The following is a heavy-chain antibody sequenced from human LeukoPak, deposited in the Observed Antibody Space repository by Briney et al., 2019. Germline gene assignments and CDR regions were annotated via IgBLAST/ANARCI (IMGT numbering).Heavy chain of an antibody. CDR1: GFPVNKYE. J-gene: IGHJ4*02. CDR2: IDAGASST. CDR3: VRGRLLRSTKYFDY. Sequence: GGSLRLSCAASGFPVNKYEMHWVRQAPGKGLEWVSYIDAGASSTNYADSVWGRFTLSRDNAQNSVHLQMNSLRDEDTAVYYCVRGRLLRSTKYFDYWGQGALVTVSS. D-gene: IGHD2-21*02. V-gene: IGHV3-48*03.